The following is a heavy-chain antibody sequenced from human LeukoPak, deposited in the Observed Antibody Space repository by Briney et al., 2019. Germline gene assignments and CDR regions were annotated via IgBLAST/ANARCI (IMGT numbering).Heavy chain of an antibody. D-gene: IGHD6-13*01. V-gene: IGHV4-31*03. CDR1: GGSISSGGYY. J-gene: IGHJ3*02. CDR3: ARERQRVAAALTGVDAFDI. Sequence: SQTLSLTCTVSGGSISSGGYYWSWIRQHPGKGLEWIGYIYYSGSTYYNPSLKSRVTISVDTSKNQFSLKLSSVTAADTAVYYCARERQRVAAALTGVDAFDIWGQGTMVTVSS. CDR2: IYYSGST.